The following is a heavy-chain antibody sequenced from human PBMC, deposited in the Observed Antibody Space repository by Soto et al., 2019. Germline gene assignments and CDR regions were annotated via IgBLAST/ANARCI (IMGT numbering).Heavy chain of an antibody. CDR2: LFYSGDT. V-gene: IGHV4-30-4*01. J-gene: IGHJ1*01. Sequence: VQLQGSGPGLVKPSQTLSLTCTVSGASVNTGAYYWSYISHSPGTGLEWLGYLFYSGDTYYNPSLKSRATLSLNAAENYISLTLTSVTDADTAVYFCVVTGTTDDFWGQGTLVTVSS. D-gene: IGHD1-7*01. CDR1: GASVNTGAYY. CDR3: VVTGTTDDF.